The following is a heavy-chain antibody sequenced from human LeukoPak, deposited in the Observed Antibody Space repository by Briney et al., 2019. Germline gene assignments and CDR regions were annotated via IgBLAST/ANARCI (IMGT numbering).Heavy chain of an antibody. J-gene: IGHJ3*01. V-gene: IGHV4-59*01. Sequence: ASETLSLTCAVSGGSISSNYWNWIRQPPGKGLEWMGYIYYTGSTSYNPSLKNRVTISADTSKNQFSLKLTSVTAADTAVYYCARGLIVVANTGTFDFWGQGTVVTVSS. CDR3: ARGLIVVANTGTFDF. CDR2: IYYTGST. D-gene: IGHD3-22*01. CDR1: GGSISSNY.